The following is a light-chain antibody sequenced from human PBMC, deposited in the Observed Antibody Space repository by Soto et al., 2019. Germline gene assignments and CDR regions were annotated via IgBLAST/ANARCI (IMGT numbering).Light chain of an antibody. J-gene: IGKJ5*01. CDR1: QSIIGW. CDR3: QQYNTYST. Sequence: DIQMTQSPSTLSASVGDRVTITSRAGQSIIGWLAWYQQKPGKAPKALIYDASTLRSGVPSRFSGGGSGTEFTLTISSLQPDDFATYYCQQYNTYSTFGQGTRLEIK. V-gene: IGKV1-5*01. CDR2: DAS.